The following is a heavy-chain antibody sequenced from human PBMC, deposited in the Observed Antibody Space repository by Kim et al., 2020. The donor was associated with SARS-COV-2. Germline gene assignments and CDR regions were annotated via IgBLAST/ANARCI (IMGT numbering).Heavy chain of an antibody. D-gene: IGHD3-10*01. CDR1: GFNFNDYG. CDR3: ARELEIWTMAVLIGVPTYYNGMDV. CDR2: ISRTSGSI. Sequence: GGSLRLSCAGFGFNFNDYGINWVRQAPGKGLEWISYISRTSGSIYYADSVKGRFTVARDKAEKSVFLQMNSLRDDDTAVYYCARELEIWTMAVLIGVPTYYNGMDVWGQGTTVPVSS. J-gene: IGHJ6*02. V-gene: IGHV3-48*02.